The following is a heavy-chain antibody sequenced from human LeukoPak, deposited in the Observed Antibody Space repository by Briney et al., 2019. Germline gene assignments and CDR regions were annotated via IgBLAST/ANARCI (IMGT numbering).Heavy chain of an antibody. J-gene: IGHJ4*02. CDR3: AREDSSGSVDY. CDR2: INPNNGDT. Sequence: ASVKISCKTSGYTFTGNFMHWVRQAPGQGPEWMGWINPNNGDTNYAQKFQGRVTMTRDTSISTAYMELSRLRSDDTAVYYCAREDSSGSVDYWGQGTLVTVSS. V-gene: IGHV1-2*02. CDR1: GYTFTGNF. D-gene: IGHD3-22*01.